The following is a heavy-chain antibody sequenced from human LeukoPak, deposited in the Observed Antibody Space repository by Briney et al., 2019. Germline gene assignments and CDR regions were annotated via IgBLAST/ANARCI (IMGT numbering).Heavy chain of an antibody. V-gene: IGHV4-34*01. CDR1: GGSFSGYY. CDR3: ARGSSGYYSLYYFDY. D-gene: IGHD3-22*01. CDR2: INHSGST. Sequence: SETLSLTCAVYGGSFSGYYWSWIRQPPGKGLEWIGEINHSGSTNYNPSLKSRATISVDTSKNQFSLKLSSVTAADTAVYYCARGSSGYYSLYYFDYWGQGTLVTVSS. J-gene: IGHJ4*02.